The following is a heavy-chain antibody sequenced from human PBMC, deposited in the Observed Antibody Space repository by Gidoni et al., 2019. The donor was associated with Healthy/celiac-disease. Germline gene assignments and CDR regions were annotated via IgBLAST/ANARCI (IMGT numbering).Heavy chain of an antibody. J-gene: IGHJ6*02. V-gene: IGHV5-51*03. CDR1: GYSSTTYW. Sequence: EVQRVQSGAEVKQPGESLKISCKGSGYSSTTYWISWVRAMPGKGLEWMGIIYPGESGTRYSPSVKGQVTISAEKSISTAYLQWSSLKASDTAMYYCARLALGGSIAVAGTGRGNYYYCMDVWGQGTTVTVSS. D-gene: IGHD6-19*01. CDR2: IYPGESGT. CDR3: ARLALGGSIAVAGTGRGNYYYCMDV.